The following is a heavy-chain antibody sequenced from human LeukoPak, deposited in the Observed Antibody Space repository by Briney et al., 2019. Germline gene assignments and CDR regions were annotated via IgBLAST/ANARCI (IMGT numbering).Heavy chain of an antibody. CDR3: AKDMRWSFDY. CDR1: GFTFSSYG. J-gene: IGHJ4*02. D-gene: IGHD4-23*01. V-gene: IGHV3-30*18. CDR2: ISYDGSNK. Sequence: GGSLRLSCAASGFTFSSYGMHWVRQAPGKGLEWVAVISYDGSNKYYADSVKGRFTISRDNSKNTLYLQMNSLRAEDTAVYYCAKDMRWSFDYWGQGTLVTVSS.